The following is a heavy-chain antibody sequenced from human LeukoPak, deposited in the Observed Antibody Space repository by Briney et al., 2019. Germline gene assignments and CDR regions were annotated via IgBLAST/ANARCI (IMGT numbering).Heavy chain of an antibody. CDR2: ISAYNGNT. CDR3: ARLGDYYYDSSGYYPFDY. CDR1: GYTFTSYG. V-gene: IGHV1-18*01. Sequence: GASVKVSCEASGYTFTSYGISWVRQAPGQGLEWMGWISAYNGNTNYAQKLQGRVTMTTDTSTSTAYMELRSLRSDDTAVYYCARLGDYYYDSSGYYPFDYWGQGTLVTVSS. J-gene: IGHJ4*02. D-gene: IGHD3-22*01.